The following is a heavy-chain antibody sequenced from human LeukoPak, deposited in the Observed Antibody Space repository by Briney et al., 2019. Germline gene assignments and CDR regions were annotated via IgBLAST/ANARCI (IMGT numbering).Heavy chain of an antibody. CDR3: ATKIVVVPAAMEYAFDI. Sequence: ASVKVSCKVSGYTLTELSMHWVRQAPAKGLEWMGCFDLEDGETIYAQKFQGRVTMTEDTSTDTAYMELSSLRSEDTAVYYCATKIVVVPAAMEYAFDIWGRGTMVTVSS. J-gene: IGHJ3*02. D-gene: IGHD2-2*01. V-gene: IGHV1-24*01. CDR1: GYTLTELS. CDR2: FDLEDGET.